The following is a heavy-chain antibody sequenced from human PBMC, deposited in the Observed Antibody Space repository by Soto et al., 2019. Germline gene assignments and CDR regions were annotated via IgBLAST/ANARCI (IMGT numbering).Heavy chain of an antibody. CDR3: ARQADYNILTGYFYYFDY. V-gene: IGHV5-51*01. CDR2: IYPGDSDA. D-gene: IGHD3-9*01. J-gene: IGHJ4*02. CDR1: GYSFTDYW. Sequence: PWPSLKISCKSSGYSFTDYWIGWVRQMPGKGLEWMGIIYPGDSDARYSPSFQGQVTISVDTSINTAFLRWNSLTASETAMYYCARQADYNILTGYFYYFDYWGQGSLVTVYS.